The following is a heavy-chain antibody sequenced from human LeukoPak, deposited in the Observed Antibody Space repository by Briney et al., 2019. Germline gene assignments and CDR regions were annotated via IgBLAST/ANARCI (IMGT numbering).Heavy chain of an antibody. J-gene: IGHJ5*02. V-gene: IGHV4-59*01. CDR3: ARHRYYYDSSGYYYQP. D-gene: IGHD3-22*01. Sequence: PETLSLTCTVSGASISSYYWSWIRQPPGKGLEWIGYIYSSGSTNYNPYLKSRVTISVDTSKTQFSLRLSSVTAADTAVYYCARHRYYYDSSGYYYQPWGQGTLVTVSS. CDR1: GASISSYY. CDR2: IYSSGST.